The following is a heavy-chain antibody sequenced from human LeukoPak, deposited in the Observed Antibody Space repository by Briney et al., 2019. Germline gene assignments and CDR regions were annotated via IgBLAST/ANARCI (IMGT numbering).Heavy chain of an antibody. J-gene: IGHJ4*02. D-gene: IGHD3-22*01. CDR3: AKCSGYYLYFDY. V-gene: IGHV3-23*01. CDR2: ISGSGGST. Sequence: SGGSLRLSCAASGFTFSSYAMSCVRQAPGKGLEWVSAISGSGGSTYYADSAKGRFSISRDNSKNTLYLQMNSLRAEDTAVYYCAKCSGYYLYFDYWGQGTLVTVSS. CDR1: GFTFSSYA.